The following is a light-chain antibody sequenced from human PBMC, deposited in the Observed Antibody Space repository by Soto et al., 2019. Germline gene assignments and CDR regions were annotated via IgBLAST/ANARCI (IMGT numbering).Light chain of an antibody. CDR2: AAS. J-gene: IGKJ3*01. Sequence: DIPMTQSPSSLSASVGDRVTITCRASQSISSYLNWYQQKPGKGTKLLIYAASSLQSGVPSRFSGSGSGTDLTLTTRNMQPEEFATCHCQQRNRTPVYTFGTGTKEDI. CDR1: QSISSY. CDR3: QQRNRTPVYT. V-gene: IGKV1-39*01.